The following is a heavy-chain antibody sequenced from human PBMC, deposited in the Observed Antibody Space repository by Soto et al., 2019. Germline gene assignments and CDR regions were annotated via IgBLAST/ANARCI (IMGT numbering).Heavy chain of an antibody. CDR1: GGSISSSGYY. CDR3: ATDIYCSGGSCPFDI. J-gene: IGHJ3*02. CDR2: MYYSGST. D-gene: IGHD2-15*01. Sequence: QLQLQESGPGLVKPSETLSLTCTVSGGSISSSGYYWGWIRQPPGKGLEWIGSMYYSGSTYYNPSLKSRVTISVDTSKNQFSLKLSSVTAADTAVYYCATDIYCSGGSCPFDIWGQGTMVTVSS. V-gene: IGHV4-39*01.